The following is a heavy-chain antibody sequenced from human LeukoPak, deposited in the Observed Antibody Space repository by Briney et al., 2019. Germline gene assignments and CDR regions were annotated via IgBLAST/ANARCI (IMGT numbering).Heavy chain of an antibody. D-gene: IGHD5-18*01. CDR1: GGSVSSGSYY. V-gene: IGHV4-61*01. J-gene: IGHJ4*02. CDR3: VRSNNYGYYDY. CDR2: IYYSGST. Sequence: SETLSLTCTVSGGSVSSGSYYWSWIRQPPGKGLEWIGYIYYSGSTNYNPSLKSRVTISVDTSKNQFSLKLSSVTAADTAVYYCVRSNNYGYYDYWGQGTLVTVSS.